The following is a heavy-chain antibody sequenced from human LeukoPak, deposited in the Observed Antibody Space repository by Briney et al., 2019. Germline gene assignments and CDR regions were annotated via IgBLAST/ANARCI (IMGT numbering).Heavy chain of an antibody. D-gene: IGHD3-9*01. V-gene: IGHV1-18*01. CDR2: ISAYNGNT. CDR3: AREWWGYDVLTGDNWFDP. CDR1: GYTFTSHG. J-gene: IGHJ5*02. Sequence: ASVKVSCKASGYTFTSHGISWVRQAPGQGLEWMGWISAYNGNTNYAQKLQGRVTMTTDTSTSTAYIELRSLTSDDTAAYYCAREWWGYDVLTGDNWFDPWGQGTLVTVSS.